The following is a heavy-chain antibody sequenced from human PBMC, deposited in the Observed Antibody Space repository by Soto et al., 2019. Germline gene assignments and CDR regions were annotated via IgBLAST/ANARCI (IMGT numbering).Heavy chain of an antibody. CDR2: ISGSGGTT. CDR3: AKVGGGAAGISSRGWIEY. CDR1: TFTFSNYA. J-gene: IGHJ4*02. D-gene: IGHD6-13*01. V-gene: IGHV3-23*01. Sequence: EVPLLESGGGLVQPGGSLRLSCAASTFTFSNYAMSWVRQAPGKGLEWVSVISGSGGTTYYPDSVKGRFTISGDNSKNTLFLQMNSLRADDTAIYYCAKVGGGAAGISSRGWIEYWGEGTLVTVSS.